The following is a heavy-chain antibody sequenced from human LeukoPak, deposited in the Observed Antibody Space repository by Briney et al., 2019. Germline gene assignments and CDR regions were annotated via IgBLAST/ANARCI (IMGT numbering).Heavy chain of an antibody. CDR3: ARAGVGSSPYYYYGMDV. Sequence: ASVKVSCKASGYTFTGYYMHWVRQAPGQGLEWIGWINPNSGGTNYAQKFQGWVTMTRDTSISTAYMELSRLRSDDTAVYYCARAGVGSSPYYYYGMDVWGQGTTVTVSS. CDR1: GYTFTGYY. CDR2: INPNSGGT. V-gene: IGHV1-2*04. J-gene: IGHJ6*02. D-gene: IGHD1-26*01.